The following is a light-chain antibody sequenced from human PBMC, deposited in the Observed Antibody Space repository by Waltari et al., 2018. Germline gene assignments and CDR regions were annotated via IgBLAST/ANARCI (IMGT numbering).Light chain of an antibody. Sequence: QSVLTQPPSVSEAPRQRVTISCSRSSSNIGNNAVNWFQQLPGKAPKLLIFYDDLLPSGVSDRFSGSQSGTSASLAISGLQSEDEADYYCASWDDSLNGVVFGGGTKLTVL. V-gene: IGLV1-36*01. CDR1: SSNIGNNA. CDR2: YDD. CDR3: ASWDDSLNGVV. J-gene: IGLJ2*01.